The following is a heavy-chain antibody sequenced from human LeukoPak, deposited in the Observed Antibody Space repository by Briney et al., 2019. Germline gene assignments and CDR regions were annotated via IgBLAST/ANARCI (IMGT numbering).Heavy chain of an antibody. CDR1: GFTVSSNY. D-gene: IGHD5-18*01. Sequence: GGSLRLSCAASGFTVSSNYMIYSGGSTFYADSVKGRFTISRDNSKNTLYLQMNSLRAEDTAVYYCAAVDVDTAFPWGQGTLVTVSS. CDR2: YSGGST. CDR3: AAVDVDTAFP. J-gene: IGHJ5*02. V-gene: IGHV3-53*01.